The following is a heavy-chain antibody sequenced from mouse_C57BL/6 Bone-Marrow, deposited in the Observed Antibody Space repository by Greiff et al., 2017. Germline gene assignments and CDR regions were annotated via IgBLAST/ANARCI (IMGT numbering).Heavy chain of an antibody. CDR2: IYPGSGST. V-gene: IGHV1-55*01. CDR3: AREETAQAASFAY. CDR1: GYTFTSYW. Sequence: QVQLQQPGAELVKPGASVKISCKASGYTFTSYWITWVKPRPGQGLEWIGDIYPGSGSTNYNEKFKSKATLTVDTSSSTAYMQLSSLTSENSAVYYGAREETAQAASFAYWGQGTLVTVSA. D-gene: IGHD3-2*02. J-gene: IGHJ3*01.